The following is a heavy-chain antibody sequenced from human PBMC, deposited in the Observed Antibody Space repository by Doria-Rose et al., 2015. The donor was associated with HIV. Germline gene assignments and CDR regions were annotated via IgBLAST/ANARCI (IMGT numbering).Heavy chain of an antibody. D-gene: IGHD6-13*01. J-gene: IGHJ4*02. Sequence: GPVLVKPTETLTLTCTVSGVSLSSPGMGVSWIRQPPGKALEWLANIFSDDERSYKTSLKSRLTISMSNSKSQVVLTMTDMDPVDTATYYCARIKSSRWYHKYYFDFWGQGTLVIVSA. V-gene: IGHV2-26*01. CDR2: IFSDDER. CDR1: GVSLSSPGMG. CDR3: ARIKSSRWYHKYYFDF.